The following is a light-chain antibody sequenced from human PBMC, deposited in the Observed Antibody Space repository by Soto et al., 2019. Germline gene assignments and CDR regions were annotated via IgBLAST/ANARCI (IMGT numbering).Light chain of an antibody. CDR2: FNSDGSH. Sequence: QPVLTQSPSASASLGASVKLTCTLSSGHSANAIAWHQQQPEKGPRYLMKFNSDGSHSKGDGIPDRFSGSSSGAERHLTISSLQSEDEADYYCQTWDTGIVIFGGGTKVTVL. V-gene: IGLV4-69*02. CDR1: SGHSANA. CDR3: QTWDTGIVI. J-gene: IGLJ2*01.